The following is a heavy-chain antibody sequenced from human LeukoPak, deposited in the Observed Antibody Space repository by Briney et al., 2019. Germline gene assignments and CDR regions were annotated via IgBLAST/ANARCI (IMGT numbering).Heavy chain of an antibody. CDR2: ISSSVSPI. Sequence: GGSLRLSCAASGFTFSSYAMSWVRQAPGKGLEWVSYISSSVSPIPYADSVKGRFTISRDNAKNSLYLQMNSLRAEDTAVFYCARLYNDAFDIWGQGTLVTVSS. CDR1: GFTFSSYA. CDR3: ARLYNDAFDI. D-gene: IGHD1-14*01. J-gene: IGHJ3*02. V-gene: IGHV3-48*04.